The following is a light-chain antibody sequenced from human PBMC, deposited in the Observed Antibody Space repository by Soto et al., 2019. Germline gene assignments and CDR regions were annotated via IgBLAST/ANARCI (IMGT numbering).Light chain of an antibody. CDR1: RSVLYSSDNKNY. Sequence: DIVMTQSPDSLAVSLGERATINCKSSRSVLYSSDNKNYIAWYQQKPGQPPRLLIYWASTRESGVPDRFSGSGSGADFTLSISSLQAEDVAVSYCQQYYSTPQTFGQGTTVEIK. CDR3: QQYYSTPQT. V-gene: IGKV4-1*01. J-gene: IGKJ1*01. CDR2: WAS.